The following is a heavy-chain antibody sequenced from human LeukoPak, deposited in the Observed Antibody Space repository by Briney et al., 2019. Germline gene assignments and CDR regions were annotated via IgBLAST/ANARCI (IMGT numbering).Heavy chain of an antibody. D-gene: IGHD1-26*01. J-gene: IGHJ4*02. CDR2: IRSKTYGGTT. Sequence: GGSLRLSCTSSGFTFGDYAMSWFRQAPGKGLEWVGFIRSKTYGGTTEYAASVKGRFTISRDDSKSIAYLQMNSLNTEGTAVYYCTRDGMGDFDYWGQGTLVTVSS. CDR3: TRDGMGDFDY. CDR1: GFTFGDYA. V-gene: IGHV3-49*03.